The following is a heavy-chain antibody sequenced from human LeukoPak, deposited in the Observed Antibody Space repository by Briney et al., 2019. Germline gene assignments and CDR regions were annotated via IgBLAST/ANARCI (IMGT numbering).Heavy chain of an antibody. CDR3: VRHRAFSTFDY. CDR1: GFTFSRSW. V-gene: IGHV3-7*01. Sequence: WGSLRLSFAASGFTFSRSWMCLVRQAPGKGLEWLARINGDGSVENYVASVKGRFTISRDNPKHSLYLAMDSMRAEDTALYFCVRHRAFSTFDYWGQGTLVTVSS. J-gene: IGHJ4*02. CDR2: INGDGSVE. D-gene: IGHD2/OR15-2a*01.